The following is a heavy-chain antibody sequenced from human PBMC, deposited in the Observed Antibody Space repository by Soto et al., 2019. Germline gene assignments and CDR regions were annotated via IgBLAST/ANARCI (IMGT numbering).Heavy chain of an antibody. CDR3: ASSSSGWFYYFDY. D-gene: IGHD6-19*01. V-gene: IGHV3-53*02. J-gene: IGHJ4*02. CDR2: IYSGGST. Sequence: EVQLVETGGGLIQPGGSLRLSCAASGFTVSSNYMSWVRQAPGKGLEWVSVIYSGGSTYYADSVKGRFTISRDNSKNTLYLQMTSLRAEDTAVYYCASSSSGWFYYFDYWGQGTLVTVSS. CDR1: GFTVSSNY.